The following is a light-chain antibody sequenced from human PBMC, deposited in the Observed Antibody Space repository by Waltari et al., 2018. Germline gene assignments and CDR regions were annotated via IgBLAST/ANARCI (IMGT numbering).Light chain of an antibody. V-gene: IGKV4-1*01. J-gene: IGKJ1*01. Sequence: DIVMTQSPDSLAVSLGERATINCKSSQSVLYRSNNKNYLAWYQQKPGQPPKLLIYWASTRESGVPDRFSGSGSGTDFTLTISNLQAEDVAVYYCQQYYSTPQTFGQGTKV. CDR3: QQYYSTPQT. CDR1: QSVLYRSNNKNY. CDR2: WAS.